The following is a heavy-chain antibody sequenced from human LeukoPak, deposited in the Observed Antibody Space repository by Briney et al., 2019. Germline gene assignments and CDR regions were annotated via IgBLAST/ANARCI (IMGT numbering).Heavy chain of an antibody. CDR2: TRSKANSYAT. J-gene: IGHJ4*02. CDR3: TRTRDGYNAWTFDY. V-gene: IGHV3-73*01. Sequence: PGGSLRLSCAASGFTFSGSAMHWVRQASGKGLEWVGRTRSKANSYATAYAASVKGRFTISRDDSKNTAYLQMNSLKTEDTAVYYCTRTRDGYNAWTFDYWGQGTLVTVSS. D-gene: IGHD5-24*01. CDR1: GFTFSGSA.